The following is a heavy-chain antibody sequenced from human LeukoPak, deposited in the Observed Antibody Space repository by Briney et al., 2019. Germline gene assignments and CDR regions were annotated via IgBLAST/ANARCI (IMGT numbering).Heavy chain of an antibody. CDR3: ARDPPTSGGGDAFDI. CDR2: IIPIFGTA. CDR1: GGTFSGYA. Sequence: SVKVSCKASGGTFSGYAISWVRQAPGQGLEWMGGIIPIFGTANYAQKFQGRVTITADESTSTAYMELSSLRSEDTAVYYCARDPPTSGGGDAFDIWGQGTMVTVSS. V-gene: IGHV1-69*13. D-gene: IGHD3-16*01. J-gene: IGHJ3*02.